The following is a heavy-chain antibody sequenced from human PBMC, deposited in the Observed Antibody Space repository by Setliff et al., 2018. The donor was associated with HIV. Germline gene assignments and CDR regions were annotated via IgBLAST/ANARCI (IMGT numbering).Heavy chain of an antibody. D-gene: IGHD6-6*01. CDR2: VHYSGNT. V-gene: IGHV4-39*02. Sequence: PSETLSLTCTLFGGSISTVTYYWAWIRQPPGKGLEWIGNVHYSGNTYYTSSLQSRVIISAETSKSQFYLRLSSVTAADTGVYYCARVRGYSSSSRDFYYHNMEVWGKGTTVTVSS. CDR3: ARVRGYSSSSRDFYYHNMEV. CDR1: GGSISTVTYY. J-gene: IGHJ6*03.